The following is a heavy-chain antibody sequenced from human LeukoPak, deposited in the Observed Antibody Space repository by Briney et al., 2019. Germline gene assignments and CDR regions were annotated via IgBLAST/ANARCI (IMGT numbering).Heavy chain of an antibody. D-gene: IGHD3-22*01. CDR3: AKGGIVVAPGY. V-gene: IGHV3-23*01. Sequence: GGSLRLSCAASGFTFSSYGMHWVRQAPGKGLEWVSTIGGTDTGTYYADSVKGRFTISRDNSKNTLYLQMNSLRAEDTAVYYCAKGGIVVAPGYWGQGTLVTVSS. CDR1: GFTFSSYG. J-gene: IGHJ4*02. CDR2: IGGTDTGT.